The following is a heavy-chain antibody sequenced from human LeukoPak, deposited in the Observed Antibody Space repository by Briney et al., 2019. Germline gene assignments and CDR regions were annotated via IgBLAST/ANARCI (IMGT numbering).Heavy chain of an antibody. J-gene: IGHJ4*02. CDR2: ISGSGGST. CDR1: GLTFSNHG. V-gene: IGHV3-23*01. Sequence: PGGSLRLSCALSGLTFSNHGMNWVRQAPGKGLEWVSAISGSGGSTYYADSVKGRFTISRDNSKNTLYLQMNSLRAEDTAVYYCAKDRGGYRSGGSCYNFDYWGRGTLVTVSS. CDR3: AKDRGGYRSGGSCYNFDY. D-gene: IGHD2-15*01.